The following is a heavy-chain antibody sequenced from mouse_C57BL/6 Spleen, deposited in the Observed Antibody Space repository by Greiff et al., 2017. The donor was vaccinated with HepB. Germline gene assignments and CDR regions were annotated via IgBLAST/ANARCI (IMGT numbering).Heavy chain of an antibody. Sequence: QVQLKQPGAELVRPGSSVKLSCKASGYTFTSYWMHWVKQRPIQGLEWIGNIDPSDSETNYNQKFKDKATLTVDKSSSTAYMQLSSLTSEDSAVYYCARQGYSNYVDFDYWGQGTLVTVSA. D-gene: IGHD2-5*01. CDR3: ARQGYSNYVDFDY. CDR2: IDPSDSET. J-gene: IGHJ3*01. CDR1: GYTFTSYW. V-gene: IGHV1-52*01.